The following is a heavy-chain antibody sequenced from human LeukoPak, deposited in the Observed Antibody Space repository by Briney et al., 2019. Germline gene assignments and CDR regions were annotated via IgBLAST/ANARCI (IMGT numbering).Heavy chain of an antibody. CDR2: IKQDGSEK. V-gene: IGHV3-7*01. D-gene: IGHD6-6*01. Sequence: GGSLRLSCAASGFTFSSYWMSWVRQAPGKGLEWVANIKQDGSEKYYVDSVKGRFTISRDNAKNSLYLQMNSLRAEDTAVYYCARDVGEQLGIYYYYYYMDVWGKGTTVTVSS. J-gene: IGHJ6*03. CDR3: ARDVGEQLGIYYYYYYMDV. CDR1: GFTFSSYW.